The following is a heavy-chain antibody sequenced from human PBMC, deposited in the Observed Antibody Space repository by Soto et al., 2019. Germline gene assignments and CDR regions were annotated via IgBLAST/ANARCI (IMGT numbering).Heavy chain of an antibody. CDR2: INPNSGGT. CDR1: GYTFTGYY. D-gene: IGHD2-15*01. Sequence: ASVKVTCKASGYTFTGYYIYWVRQAPGQGLEWMGWINPNSGGTKYPQKFQGRVTMTRDTSIRTVYMSLTGLKSDDTAVYFCARDLAKGGGSAGFDYWGQGTLVNVSS. V-gene: IGHV1-2*02. J-gene: IGHJ4*02. CDR3: ARDLAKGGGSAGFDY.